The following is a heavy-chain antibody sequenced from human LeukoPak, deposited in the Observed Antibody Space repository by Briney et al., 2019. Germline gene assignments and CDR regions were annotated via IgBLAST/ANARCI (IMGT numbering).Heavy chain of an antibody. CDR3: ARAHAPNYYYDSSGYYDY. CDR1: GGSISSYY. CDR2: IYYSGST. D-gene: IGHD3-22*01. Sequence: SETLSLNCTVSGGSISSYYWSWIRQPPGKGLEWIGYIYYSGSTNYNPSLKSRVTISVDTSKNQFSLKLSSVTAADTAVYYCARAHAPNYYYDSSGYYDYWGQGTLVTVSS. J-gene: IGHJ4*02. V-gene: IGHV4-59*01.